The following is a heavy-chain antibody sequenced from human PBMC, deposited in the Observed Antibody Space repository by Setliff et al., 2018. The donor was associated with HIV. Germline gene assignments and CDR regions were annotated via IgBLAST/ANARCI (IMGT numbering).Heavy chain of an antibody. Sequence: GGSLRLSCAASGFTFSNAWMSWVRQAPGKGLEWVGRIKSKADGGTRDYAAPVKGRFVISRGDSKNTLYLQMNGLKTEDTAVYYCATVYYYDGSGSPYYFDYWGQGTLVTVSS. CDR1: GFTFSNAW. CDR2: IKSKADGGTR. CDR3: ATVYYYDGSGSPYYFDY. D-gene: IGHD3-22*01. V-gene: IGHV3-15*01. J-gene: IGHJ4*02.